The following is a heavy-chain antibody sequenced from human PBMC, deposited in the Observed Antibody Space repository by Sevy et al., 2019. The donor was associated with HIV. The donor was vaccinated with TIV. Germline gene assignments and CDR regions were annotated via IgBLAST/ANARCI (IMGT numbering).Heavy chain of an antibody. CDR2: ISSSSSYI. J-gene: IGHJ5*02. CDR1: GFTFSSYS. D-gene: IGHD1-7*01. CDR3: AGDPVGEINWKYSWFVWFEP. Sequence: GGSLRLSCAASGFTFSSYSMNWVRQAPGKGLEWVSSISSSSSYIYYADSVKGRFTISRDNAKNSLYLQMNSLRAEDTAVYYCAGDPVGEINWKYSWFVWFEPWGQGTLVTVSS. V-gene: IGHV3-21*01.